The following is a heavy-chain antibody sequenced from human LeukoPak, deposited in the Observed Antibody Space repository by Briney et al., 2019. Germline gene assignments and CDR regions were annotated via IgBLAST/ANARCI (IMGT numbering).Heavy chain of an antibody. CDR1: GGSFSGYY. CDR2: INRSGST. J-gene: IGHJ6*04. CDR3: ARGVFVRSSSWYEGYYYYYGMDV. Sequence: PSETLSLTCAVYGGSFSGYYWSWIRQPPGKGLEWIGEINRSGSTNYNPSLKSRVTISVDTSKNQFSLKLSSVTAADTAVYYCARGVFVRSSSWYEGYYYYYGMDVWGKGTTVTVSS. V-gene: IGHV4-34*01. D-gene: IGHD6-13*01.